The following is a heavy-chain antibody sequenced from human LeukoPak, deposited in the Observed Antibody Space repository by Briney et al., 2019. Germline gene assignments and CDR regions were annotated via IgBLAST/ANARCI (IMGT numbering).Heavy chain of an antibody. Sequence: ASVKVSCKASGYTFTSYAMHWVRQAPGQRLEWMGWINAGNGNTKYSQKLQGRVTMTTDTSTSTAYMELRSLRSDDTAVYYCARDWRSSSGVVDYWGQGTLVTVSS. V-gene: IGHV1-3*01. D-gene: IGHD6-6*01. CDR2: INAGNGNT. CDR1: GYTFTSYA. J-gene: IGHJ4*02. CDR3: ARDWRSSSGVVDY.